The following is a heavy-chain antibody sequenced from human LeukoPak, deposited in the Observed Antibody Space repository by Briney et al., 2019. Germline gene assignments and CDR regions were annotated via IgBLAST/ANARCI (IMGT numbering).Heavy chain of an antibody. Sequence: ASVKDSCKACGYTLTGYYMHWVRQAPGQGLEWMGWINPNSGGTNYAQKFQGRVTMTRDTSISTAYMELSRLRSDDTAVYYCAIDSVGCFHYWGQGALVTVSS. CDR1: GYTLTGYY. J-gene: IGHJ4*02. CDR3: AIDSVGCFHY. CDR2: INPNSGGT. D-gene: IGHD6-19*01. V-gene: IGHV1-2*02.